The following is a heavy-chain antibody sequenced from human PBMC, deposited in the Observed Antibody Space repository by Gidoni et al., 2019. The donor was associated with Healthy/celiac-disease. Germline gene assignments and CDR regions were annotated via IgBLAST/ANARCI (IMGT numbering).Heavy chain of an antibody. J-gene: IGHJ4*02. D-gene: IGHD2-21*02. Sequence: QVQLVQSGAEGTKPGSSVKVSCKASGGTFSSYAISWVRQAPGQGLEWTGRIIPILGIANYAQKFQGIVTITADKSTSTAYMELSSLRSEDTAVYYFARAVDHCGGDCYAFDYWGQGTLVTVSS. CDR3: ARAVDHCGGDCYAFDY. CDR1: GGTFSSYA. CDR2: IIPILGIA. V-gene: IGHV1-69*04.